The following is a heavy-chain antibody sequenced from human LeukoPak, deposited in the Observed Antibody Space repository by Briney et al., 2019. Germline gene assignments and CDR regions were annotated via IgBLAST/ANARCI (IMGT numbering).Heavy chain of an antibody. V-gene: IGHV4-59*01. CDR1: GGSISSYY. Sequence: SETPSLTCTVSGGSISSYYWSWIRQPPGKGLEWIGYIYYSGSTNYNPSLKSRVTISVDTSKNQFSLKLSSVTAADTAVYYCARREAAAGPDAFDIWGQGTMVTVSS. CDR2: IYYSGST. D-gene: IGHD6-13*01. CDR3: ARREAAAGPDAFDI. J-gene: IGHJ3*02.